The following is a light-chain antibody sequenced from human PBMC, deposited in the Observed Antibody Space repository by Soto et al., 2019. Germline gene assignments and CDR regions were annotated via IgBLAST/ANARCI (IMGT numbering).Light chain of an antibody. J-gene: IGKJ5*01. CDR2: GAS. CDR1: QTISSW. CDR3: QQLNAYPLT. Sequence: SGSVGDRVTIHCRASQTISSWLAWYQQKKGKAPKLMIYGASTLQSGVPARFSGSGHGTDFNLTISNLQTEDFATYYCQQLNAYPLTFGQGTRLEIK. V-gene: IGKV1-9*01.